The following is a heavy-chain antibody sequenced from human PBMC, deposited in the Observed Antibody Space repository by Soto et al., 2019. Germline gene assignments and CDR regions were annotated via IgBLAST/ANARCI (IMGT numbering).Heavy chain of an antibody. V-gene: IGHV2-5*01. Sequence: QITLKESGPTLVKPTQTLTLTCTFSGFSLNTSGVGVGWVRQPPGKALEWLALIYGNDDQRYNLFLKNSLTITKDTSRDQVLLTMTHLYPVDTATYYCAHAYNWDYWTPYYFDYWGQGTLVTVS. CDR3: AHAYNWDYWTPYYFDY. D-gene: IGHD1-7*01. CDR2: IYGNDDQ. J-gene: IGHJ4*02. CDR1: GFSLNTSGVG.